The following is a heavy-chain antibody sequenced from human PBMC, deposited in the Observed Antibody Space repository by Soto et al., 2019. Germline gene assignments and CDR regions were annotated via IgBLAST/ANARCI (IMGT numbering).Heavy chain of an antibody. Sequence: SETLSLTCTVSGGSVSSGSYYWSWIRQPPGKGLEWIGYIYYSGSTNYNPSLKSRVTISVDTSKNQFSLKLSSVTAADTAVYYCASTHYGMAVWGQRNTVSVCS. CDR2: IYYSGST. J-gene: IGHJ6*02. CDR3: ASTHYGMAV. CDR1: GGSVSSGSYY. V-gene: IGHV4-61*01.